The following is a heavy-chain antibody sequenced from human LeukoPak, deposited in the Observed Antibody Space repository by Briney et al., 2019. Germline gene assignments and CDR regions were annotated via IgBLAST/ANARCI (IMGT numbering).Heavy chain of an antibody. Sequence: AGRSLRLSCAASGFTVSNNYMSWVRQAPGKGLEWVSVLYRGGGTYYADSVKGRFTISRDNSKNTLYLQLNSLRVEDTAVYYCASGYSYGLAYWGQGTLVTVSS. CDR1: GFTVSNNY. D-gene: IGHD5-18*01. CDR2: LYRGGGT. J-gene: IGHJ4*02. CDR3: ASGYSYGLAY. V-gene: IGHV3-66*01.